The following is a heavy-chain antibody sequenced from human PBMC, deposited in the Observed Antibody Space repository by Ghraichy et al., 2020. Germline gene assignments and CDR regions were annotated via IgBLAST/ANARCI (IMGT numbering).Heavy chain of an antibody. V-gene: IGHV4-59*01. CDR1: GDSMRNYH. CDR3: ARDRARRYYDSGSYNRYYYNYGMDV. J-gene: IGHJ6*02. CDR2: IYFSGRT. D-gene: IGHD3-10*01. Sequence: SETLSLTCSVSGDSMRNYHWSWIRQPPGRGLEWIGFIYFSGRTHYNLSLKSRVTMSIDTSKNQFSLKLRSVTAADRAIYYCARDRARRYYDSGSYNRYYYNYGMDVWGQGTTVTVSS.